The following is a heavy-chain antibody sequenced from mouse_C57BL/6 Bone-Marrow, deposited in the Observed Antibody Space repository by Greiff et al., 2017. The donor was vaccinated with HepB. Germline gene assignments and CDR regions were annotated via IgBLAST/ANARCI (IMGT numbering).Heavy chain of an antibody. CDR3: TRDEGYYGSREGFAY. V-gene: IGHV5-9-1*02. CDR1: GFTFSSYA. CDR2: ISSGGDYI. Sequence: EVKLMESGEGLVKPGGSLKLSCAASGFTFSSYAMSWVRQTPEKRLEWVAYISSGGDYIYYADTVKGRFTISRDNARNTLYLQMSSLKSEDTAMYYCTRDEGYYGSREGFAYWGQGTLVTVSA. J-gene: IGHJ3*01. D-gene: IGHD1-1*01.